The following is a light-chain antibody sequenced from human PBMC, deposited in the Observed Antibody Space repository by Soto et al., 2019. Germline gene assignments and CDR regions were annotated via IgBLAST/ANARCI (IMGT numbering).Light chain of an antibody. J-gene: IGKJ3*01. CDR1: QDISNY. CDR3: QQYDNLPFT. V-gene: IGKV1-33*01. CDR2: DAS. Sequence: DIQMTQSPSSLSASVGDRVTITCQASQDISNYLNWFQQKPGKAPKLLIYDASNLETGVPSRFTGSGSGTDFIFTISSLQPEDIATYFCQQYDNLPFTFGPGTKVDI.